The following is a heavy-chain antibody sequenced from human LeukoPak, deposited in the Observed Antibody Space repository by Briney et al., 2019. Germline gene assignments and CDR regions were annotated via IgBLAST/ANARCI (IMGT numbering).Heavy chain of an antibody. CDR1: GYTFNGHY. V-gene: IGHV1-2*02. CDR3: SREDY. J-gene: IGHJ4*02. Sequence: ASVKVSCKASGYTFNGHYMHWVRQAPGQGLEWMGWINPNSGGTNYAQKFQGRVTMTRDTSISTAYMELSSLRSDDTAVYYCSREDYWGQGALVTVSS. CDR2: INPNSGGT.